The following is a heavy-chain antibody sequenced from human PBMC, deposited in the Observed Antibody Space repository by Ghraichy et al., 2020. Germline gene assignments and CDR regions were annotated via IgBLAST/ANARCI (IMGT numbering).Heavy chain of an antibody. D-gene: IGHD2-2*01. CDR1: GFTFSSYA. CDR2: ISGSGGST. V-gene: IGHV3-23*01. Sequence: GGSLRLSCAASGFTFSSYAMTWVRQAPGKGLEWVSSISGSGGSTYYADSVKGRFTISSDNSKNTLYLQMNILRAEDTAVYYCAKDREGKRNHCSSTTCRPYYMDVWGKGTTVTLSS. CDR3: AKDREGKRNHCSSTTCRPYYMDV. J-gene: IGHJ6*03.